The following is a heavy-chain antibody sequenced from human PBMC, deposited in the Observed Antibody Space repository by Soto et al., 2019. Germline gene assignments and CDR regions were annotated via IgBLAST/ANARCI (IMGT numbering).Heavy chain of an antibody. V-gene: IGHV4-59*01. D-gene: IGHD2-15*01. Sequence: SETLSLTRTVSGGSISSYYWSWIRQPPGKGLEWIGYIYYSGSTNYNPSLKSRVTISVDTSKNQFSLKLSSVTAADTAVYYCARVWCSGGSCWYFDYWGQGTLVTVSS. CDR3: ARVWCSGGSCWYFDY. CDR1: GGSISSYY. J-gene: IGHJ4*02. CDR2: IYYSGST.